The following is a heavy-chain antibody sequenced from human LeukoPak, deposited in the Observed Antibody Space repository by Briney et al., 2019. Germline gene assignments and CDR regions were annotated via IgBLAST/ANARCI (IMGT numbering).Heavy chain of an antibody. V-gene: IGHV5-51*01. D-gene: IGHD5-24*01. CDR3: ATRKKGMATAGFDY. Sequence: GESLKISCKGSGYNFTTYWSGWVRQMPGKALEGMGIIYPGDSDTRYSPSFQGQVTISAEKSINTAYLQWSSLKASDTALYYCATRKKGMATAGFDYWGQGTLVTVSS. CDR1: GYNFTTYW. J-gene: IGHJ4*02. CDR2: IYPGDSDT.